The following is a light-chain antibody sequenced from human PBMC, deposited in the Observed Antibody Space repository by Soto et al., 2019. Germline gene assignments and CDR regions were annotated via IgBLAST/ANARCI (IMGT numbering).Light chain of an antibody. J-gene: IGLJ3*02. V-gene: IGLV1-44*01. CDR1: SSNIGSNT. CDR2: NNY. CDR3: AAWDDSLNGRV. Sequence: QPVLTQPPSASGTPGQRVTISCSGSSSNIGSNTVNWYQQLPGTAPKLLIYNNYYRPSGVTDRISASKSGTSASLAISGLQSDDEADYYCAAWDDSLNGRVFGGGTKLTVL.